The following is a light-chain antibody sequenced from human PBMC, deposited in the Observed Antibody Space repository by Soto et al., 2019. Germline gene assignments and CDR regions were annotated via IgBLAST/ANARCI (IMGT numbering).Light chain of an antibody. J-gene: IGLJ1*01. CDR3: SSHGGNSPYV. CDR1: TSDIGGYNY. Sequence: QSALTQPPSASGSPGQSVAISCTGTTSDIGGYNYVSWYQQHPGKAPKLMIYEVNKRPSGVPDRFSGSKSGNTASLTVSGLQAEEEADYYCSSHGGNSPYVFGTGTKLTAL. CDR2: EVN. V-gene: IGLV2-8*01.